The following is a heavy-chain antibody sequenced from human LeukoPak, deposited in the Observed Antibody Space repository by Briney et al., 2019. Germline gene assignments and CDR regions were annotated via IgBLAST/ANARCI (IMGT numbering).Heavy chain of an antibody. J-gene: IGHJ4*02. CDR2: IIGRGTIT. Sequence: GGSLRLSCAASGFTFSNYALSWVRQAPGKGLEWVSAIIGRGTITYYTDSVKGRFTISRDNSKNTLYLQMNSLRAEDTAVYYCAKNVLVKRYSDYWGQGVVVTVSS. V-gene: IGHV3-23*01. CDR3: AKNVLVKRYSDY. CDR1: GFTFSNYA. D-gene: IGHD3-22*01.